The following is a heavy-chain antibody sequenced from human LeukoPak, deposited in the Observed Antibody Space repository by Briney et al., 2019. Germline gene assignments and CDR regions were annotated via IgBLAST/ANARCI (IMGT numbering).Heavy chain of an antibody. Sequence: PSETLSLTCSVSGASISSYYWSWIRQSPGKGPEWIGYIYYSGTTNYNPSLKSRVTISIDTSKNQFSLKLISVTAADTAVDYCARQGIRGQWLLHFDYWGQGTLVTVSS. CDR2: IYYSGTT. J-gene: IGHJ4*02. CDR1: GASISSYY. D-gene: IGHD6-19*01. V-gene: IGHV4-59*08. CDR3: ARQGIRGQWLLHFDY.